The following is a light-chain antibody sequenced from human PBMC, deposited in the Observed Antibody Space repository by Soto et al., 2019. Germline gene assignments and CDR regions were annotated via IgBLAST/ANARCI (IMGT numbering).Light chain of an antibody. CDR2: DAS. V-gene: IGKV1-33*01. CDR3: QQLRMYPST. Sequence: EIQVTQSASSLSASVGDRVTIACQASQDISKCVNWDQQKAGEAPKLLIYDASNLETGVPSRFSGSGSGTDFALTITSLQAEDFATYYCQQLRMYPSTFGGGTKVDI. CDR1: QDISKC. J-gene: IGKJ4*01.